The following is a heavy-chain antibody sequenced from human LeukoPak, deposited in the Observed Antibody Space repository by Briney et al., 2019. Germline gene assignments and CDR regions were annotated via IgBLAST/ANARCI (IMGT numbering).Heavy chain of an antibody. CDR3: ARGVRWLQLSYFDY. V-gene: IGHV4-31*03. Sequence: KTSQTLSLTCPVSGGSISSGVYYWSWIRQHPVKGLEWIGYIYYSGSTYYNPSLKSRVTISVDTSKNQFSLKLSSVTAADTAVYYCARGVRWLQLSYFDYWGQGTLVTVSS. J-gene: IGHJ4*02. CDR2: IYYSGST. D-gene: IGHD5-24*01. CDR1: GGSISSGVYY.